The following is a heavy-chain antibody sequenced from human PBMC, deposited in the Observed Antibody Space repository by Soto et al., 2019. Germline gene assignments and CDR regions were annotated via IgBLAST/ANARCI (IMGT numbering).Heavy chain of an antibody. D-gene: IGHD2-21*02. CDR1: GFTFSNYA. CDR3: VKDPVSGGSGGAWFDY. Sequence: EVQLLESGGGLVQPGGSLRLSCAVSGFTFSNYAMTWVRQAPGKGLEWVSLMSGNGAKIVYVDSVKGRFTISGDNSKNTLYLQMNSLRLEDTAVYYCVKDPVSGGSGGAWFDYWGQGTLVTVSS. J-gene: IGHJ4*02. V-gene: IGHV3-23*01. CDR2: MSGNGAKI.